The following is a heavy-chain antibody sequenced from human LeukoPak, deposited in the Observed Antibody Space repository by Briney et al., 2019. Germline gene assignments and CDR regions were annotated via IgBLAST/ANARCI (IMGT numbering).Heavy chain of an antibody. Sequence: PSETLSLTCTVSGASFSSCTYWWGWIRPPPGKGLEWVGAIYYGGTSYYTSPLKSRVTISVDTSKNQFSLKLSSVTAADTAVYYCARGKTSQNIVTRKTYNWFDPWGQGTLVTVSS. J-gene: IGHJ5*02. CDR2: IYYGGTS. V-gene: IGHV4-39*01. CDR3: ARGKTSQNIVTRKTYNWFDP. CDR1: GASFSSCTYW. D-gene: IGHD2/OR15-2a*01.